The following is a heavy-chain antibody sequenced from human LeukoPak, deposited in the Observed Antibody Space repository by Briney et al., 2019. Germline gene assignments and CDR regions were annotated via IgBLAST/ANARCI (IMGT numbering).Heavy chain of an antibody. J-gene: IGHJ4*02. V-gene: IGHV4-59*01. CDR1: GYSISSDY. Sequence: PSETLSLTCTVSGYSISSDYWGWILQPPGKVLEWIGYIYYSGSTNYNPSLKSRVTISVDTSKNQFSLKLSSVTAADTAVYYCARDGVGATNGFDYWGQGTLVTVSS. CDR2: IYYSGST. D-gene: IGHD1-26*01. CDR3: ARDGVGATNGFDY.